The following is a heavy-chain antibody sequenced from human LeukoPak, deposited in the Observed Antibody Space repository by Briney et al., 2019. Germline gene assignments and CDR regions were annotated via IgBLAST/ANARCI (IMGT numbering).Heavy chain of an antibody. CDR1: GFTFGSYG. CDR2: ISSNGEST. V-gene: IGHV3-64D*06. Sequence: PGGSLRLSCAASGFTFGSYGMHWVRQAPGKGLEYVSAISSNGESTYYADSVKGRFTISRDNSKNTLYLQMSSLRVEDTAVYYCVKRWSSSSLDYWGQGTLVTVSS. CDR3: VKRWSSSSLDY. J-gene: IGHJ4*02. D-gene: IGHD6-13*01.